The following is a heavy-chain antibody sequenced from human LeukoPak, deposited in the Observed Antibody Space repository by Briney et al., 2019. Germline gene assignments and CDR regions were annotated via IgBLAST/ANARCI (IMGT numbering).Heavy chain of an antibody. Sequence: GSLRLSCAASGFTFSSYRMNSVRQAPGKGLDWVSSISSSSSYIYYADSVKGRFTISRDNAKNSLYLQMNSLRAEDTAVYYCASGCSSTSCYRGRDYWGQGTLVTVSS. D-gene: IGHD2-2*01. CDR1: GFTFSSYR. CDR3: ASGCSSTSCYRGRDY. CDR2: ISSSSSYI. J-gene: IGHJ4*02. V-gene: IGHV3-21*01.